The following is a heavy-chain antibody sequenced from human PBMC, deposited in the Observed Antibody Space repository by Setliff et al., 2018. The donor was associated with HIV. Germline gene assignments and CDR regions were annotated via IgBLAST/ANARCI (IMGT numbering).Heavy chain of an antibody. CDR1: GDIFSRYG. CDR3: ARDGGYSGHQWFGDAFDI. Sequence: SVKVSCKASGDIFSRYGISWVRQAPGQGLEWMGGIIPIHGTANSAQKFQGRVTITADESTSTAYMELSTLRSEDAAVYFCARDGGYSGHQWFGDAFDIWGQGTMVTV. CDR2: IIPIHGTA. J-gene: IGHJ3*02. V-gene: IGHV1-69*13. D-gene: IGHD5-12*01.